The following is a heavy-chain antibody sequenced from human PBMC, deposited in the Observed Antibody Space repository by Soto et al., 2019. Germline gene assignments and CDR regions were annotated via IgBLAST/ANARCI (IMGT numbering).Heavy chain of an antibody. V-gene: IGHV3-23*01. J-gene: IGHJ4*02. Sequence: EVQLLESGGGLVQPGGSLRLSCAASGFTFSRYAMSWVRQAPGKGLEWVSAISGSGGSTYYADSVRGQFTISRDNSKNTLNMQMTSLRAEDTAVYYCAKEDNGYSSCWRGYWGQGTLVTVSS. CDR2: ISGSGGST. CDR1: GFTFSRYA. D-gene: IGHD6-19*01. CDR3: AKEDNGYSSCWRGY.